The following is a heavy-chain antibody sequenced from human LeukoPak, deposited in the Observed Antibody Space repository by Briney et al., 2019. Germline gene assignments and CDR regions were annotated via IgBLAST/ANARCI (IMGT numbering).Heavy chain of an antibody. CDR2: IGINEDNI. CDR3: ARETAHCGGDCYDY. Sequence: PGGSLRLSCAGHGFIFSSYGINWVRQAPGKGLEWISYIGINEDNIYYADSVKGRFTISRDNAKSSVFLQMNSLRVEDTAVYYCARETAHCGGDCYDYWGQGTLVTVSS. CDR1: GFIFSSYG. J-gene: IGHJ4*02. D-gene: IGHD2-21*01. V-gene: IGHV3-48*03.